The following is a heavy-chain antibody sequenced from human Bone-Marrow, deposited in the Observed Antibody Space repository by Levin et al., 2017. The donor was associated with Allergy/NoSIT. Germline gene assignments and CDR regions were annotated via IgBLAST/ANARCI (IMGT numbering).Heavy chain of an antibody. J-gene: IGHJ4*02. CDR1: GFTFNNAW. CDR3: STLPSGQKSLAVAGNY. V-gene: IGHV3-15*01. CDR2: IKPKTDGETR. Sequence: GESLKISCAASGFTFNNAWMSWVRQAPGKGLEWVGRIKPKTDGETRDYAAPVKGRFTISRDDSKNTLYLQMNSLKIEDTAVYYCSTLPSGQKSLAVAGNYWGQGTLVTVSS. D-gene: IGHD6-19*01.